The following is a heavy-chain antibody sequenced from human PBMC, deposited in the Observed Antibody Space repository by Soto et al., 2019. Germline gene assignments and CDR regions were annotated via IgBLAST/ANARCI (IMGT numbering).Heavy chain of an antibody. CDR2: IYYSGST. J-gene: IGHJ5*02. V-gene: IGHV4-31*03. CDR1: GGSISSGGYY. D-gene: IGHD3-3*01. CDR3: ASSIWSGFNWFDP. Sequence: SETLSLTCTVSGGSISSGGYYWSWIRQHPGKGLEWIGYIYYSGSTYYNPSLKSRVTISVDTSKNQFSLKLSSVTAADTAVYYCASSIWSGFNWFDPCGRGTLVTVSS.